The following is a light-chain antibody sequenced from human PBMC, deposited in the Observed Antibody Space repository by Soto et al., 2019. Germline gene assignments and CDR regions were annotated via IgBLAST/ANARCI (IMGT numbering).Light chain of an antibody. CDR2: SAN. J-gene: IGKJ5*01. V-gene: IGKV1-27*01. CDR3: KQRSNWRIT. CDR1: QGIRYY. Sequence: DIQMTQSPSSLSASVGDRVTITCRASQGIRYYLAWYQHKPGKVPKLLTYSANTLQSGVQSRFSGSGSGTDFTLTISSLEPEDFAVYYCKQRSNWRITFGQGTRLEIK.